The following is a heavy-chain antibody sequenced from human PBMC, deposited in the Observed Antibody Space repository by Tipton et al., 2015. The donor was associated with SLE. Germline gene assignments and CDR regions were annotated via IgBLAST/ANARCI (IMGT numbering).Heavy chain of an antibody. J-gene: IGHJ4*02. CDR1: GGSFSDYS. D-gene: IGHD4-17*01. CDR3: AKDYNYDYPDYN. Sequence: GLVKPSETLSLTCAVYGGSFSDYSWTWIRQPPGKGLEWIGEIDHSGSTNYNPSLESRVTISIDKTRNQFSLKLNSVTAADTAVYYCAKDYNYDYPDYNWGQGTLVIVSS. V-gene: IGHV4-34*01. CDR2: IDHSGST.